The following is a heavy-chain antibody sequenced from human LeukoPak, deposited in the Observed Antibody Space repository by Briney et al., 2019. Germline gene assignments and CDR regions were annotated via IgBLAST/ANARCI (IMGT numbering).Heavy chain of an antibody. CDR2: TFYRSKWYN. J-gene: IGHJ4*02. CDR1: GDSISSNSVT. Sequence: SQTLSLTCAISGDSISSNSVTWNWIRQSPSRGLEWLGRTFYRSKWYNDYAVSVKSRITINPDTSKNQFSLQLNSVTPEDTAVYYCAKDRAALPVTTYNFDFWGQGTLVTVSS. CDR3: AKDRAALPVTTYNFDF. D-gene: IGHD2-2*01. V-gene: IGHV6-1*01.